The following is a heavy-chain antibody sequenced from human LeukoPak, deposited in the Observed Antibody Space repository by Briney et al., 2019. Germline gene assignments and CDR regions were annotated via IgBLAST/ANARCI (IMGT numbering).Heavy chain of an antibody. D-gene: IGHD3-3*01. CDR1: DDSISRSNYY. CDR2: IYYSGTT. Sequence: PSETLSLTCTVSDDSISRSNYYWGWIRQPPGKGLEWIGNIYYSGTTYYNPSLESRVTISVDTSKNHFSLNLNSVTAADTAVYYCARFRRGGPSRFLESGVFDIGGKGKRATFSS. CDR3: ARFRRGGPSRFLESGVFDI. J-gene: IGHJ3*02. V-gene: IGHV4-39*01.